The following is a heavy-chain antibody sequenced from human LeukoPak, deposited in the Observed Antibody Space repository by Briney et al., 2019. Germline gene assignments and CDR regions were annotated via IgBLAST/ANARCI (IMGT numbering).Heavy chain of an antibody. V-gene: IGHV3-74*01. CDR1: GFTFRNYW. Sequence: GGSLRLSCAASGFTFRNYWMHWIRQAPGEGLVWVSRIKGDGSHTIYADSVKGRFTISRDNAKNTLYLQMKSLRVEDTALYYCVRDWDHFDFDSWGQGTLVTVSS. J-gene: IGHJ5*01. D-gene: IGHD1-26*01. CDR3: VRDWDHFDFDS. CDR2: IKGDGSHT.